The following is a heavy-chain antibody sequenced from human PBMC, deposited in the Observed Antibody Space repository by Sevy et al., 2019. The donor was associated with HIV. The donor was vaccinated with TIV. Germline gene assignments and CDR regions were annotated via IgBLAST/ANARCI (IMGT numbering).Heavy chain of an antibody. CDR3: AKDKRVGFDMRPYHFDY. CDR2: ISWNSGSM. CDR1: GFKFDVYA. D-gene: IGHD1-26*01. Sequence: GWSLRLSCAASGFKFDVYAMHWVRQGPGKGLEWVSGISWNSGSMAYADSVKGRFTISRDNAKNSVYLQMSSLRPEDTALYYCAKDKRVGFDMRPYHFDYWGQGALVTVSS. J-gene: IGHJ4*02. V-gene: IGHV3-9*01.